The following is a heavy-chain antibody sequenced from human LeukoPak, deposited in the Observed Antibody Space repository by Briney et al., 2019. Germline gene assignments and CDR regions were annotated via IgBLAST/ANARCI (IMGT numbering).Heavy chain of an antibody. CDR2: IYYSGST. CDR1: GGSISSSSYY. D-gene: IGHD2-15*01. Sequence: SETLSLTCTVSGGSISSSSYYWGWIRQPPGKGLEWIGSIYYSGSTYYNPSLKSRVTISVDTSKNQFSLKLSSVTAADTAVYYCASTLAYCSGGSCWTDFDYWGQGTLVTVSS. CDR3: ASTLAYCSGGSCWTDFDY. V-gene: IGHV4-39*07. J-gene: IGHJ4*02.